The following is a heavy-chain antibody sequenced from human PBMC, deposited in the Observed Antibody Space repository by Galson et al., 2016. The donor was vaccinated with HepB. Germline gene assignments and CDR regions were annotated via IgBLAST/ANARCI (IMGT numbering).Heavy chain of an antibody. V-gene: IGHV3-11*01. D-gene: IGHD2-15*01. J-gene: IGHJ4*02. CDR1: GFTFSDYY. Sequence: SPRLSCAASGFTFSDYYMTWIRQAPGKGLEWVSFISSSGSNIYYANSVRGRFTVSRDNAMNSLSLQMDSLRAEDTAIYYCAREFEECSGGTCNRYFDSWGQGTLVIVSS. CDR2: ISSSGSNI. CDR3: AREFEECSGGTCNRYFDS.